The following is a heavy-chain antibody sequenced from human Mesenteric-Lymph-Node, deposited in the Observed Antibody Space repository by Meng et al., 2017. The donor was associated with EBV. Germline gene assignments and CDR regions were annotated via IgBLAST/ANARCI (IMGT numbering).Heavy chain of an antibody. J-gene: IGHJ4*02. CDR3: ASQGFRELSLFDF. V-gene: IGHV2-5*02. D-gene: IGHD2/OR15-2a*01. CDR2: IFWDDDK. CDR1: GCSPNTNGLC. Sequence: QVPLMESGPTLFKPTQTLPLTCTFSGCSPNTNGLCVGLIRPPPGKALEWLSLIFWDDDKRYTPSLSSRLTITKDTSRNQVVLTMTNMDPVDTATYYCASQGFRELSLFDFWGQGTLVTVSS.